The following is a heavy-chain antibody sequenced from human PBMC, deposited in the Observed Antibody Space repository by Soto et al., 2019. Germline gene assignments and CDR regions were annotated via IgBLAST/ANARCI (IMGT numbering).Heavy chain of an antibody. CDR3: ATELGENPASPFDA. J-gene: IGHJ4*02. CDR2: IIPLFGTA. Sequence: SVKVSCKASGVTFSSETLGWVRQAPGQGLGWVGGIIPLFGTASYAQKFQGRVTITADESTSTVYMELSSLRSDDTAVYFCATELGENPASPFDAWGQGTLVTVSS. CDR1: GVTFSSET. V-gene: IGHV1-69*13. D-gene: IGHD3-10*01.